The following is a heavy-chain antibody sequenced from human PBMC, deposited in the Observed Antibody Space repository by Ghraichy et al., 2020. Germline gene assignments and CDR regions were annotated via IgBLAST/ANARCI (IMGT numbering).Heavy chain of an antibody. Sequence: GGSLRLSCVASGFTFDTYSMNWVRQAPGKGLEWVSYISSGSRSIYSADSVKGRFTISRDNAKRSLYLQMNSLRAEDTAVYFCARALTTTIVVVNAFDIWGQGTIVTVSS. J-gene: IGHJ3*02. CDR3: ARALTTTIVVVNAFDI. CDR1: GFTFDTYS. CDR2: ISSGSRSI. D-gene: IGHD3-22*01. V-gene: IGHV3-48*01.